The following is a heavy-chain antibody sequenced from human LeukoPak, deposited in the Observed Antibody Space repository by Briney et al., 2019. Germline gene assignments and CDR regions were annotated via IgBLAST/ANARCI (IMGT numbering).Heavy chain of an antibody. Sequence: SETLSLTCAVYGGSFSGYYWSWIRQPPGKGLEWIREINHSGSTNYNPSLKSRVTISVDTSKNQFSLKLSSVTAADTAVYYCARAGLGIPFDYWGQGTLVTVSS. D-gene: IGHD6-19*01. CDR3: ARAGLGIPFDY. CDR1: GGSFSGYY. CDR2: INHSGST. J-gene: IGHJ4*02. V-gene: IGHV4-34*01.